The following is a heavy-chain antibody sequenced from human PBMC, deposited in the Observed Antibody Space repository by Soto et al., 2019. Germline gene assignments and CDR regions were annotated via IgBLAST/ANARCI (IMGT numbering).Heavy chain of an antibody. CDR2: IYWDDDK. V-gene: IGHV2-5*02. J-gene: IGHJ5*01. Sequence: QITLKESGPTLVKLTQTLTLTCTFSGFSLSTHGVGVGWIRQPAGKALEWLALIYWDDDKRYSASLNSRLTITKDTSKNQVVLTMTNVDPVDTATYYCAHAMLYCTGGSCSTWFDSWGPGTLVTVSS. CDR1: GFSLSTHGVG. D-gene: IGHD2-15*01. CDR3: AHAMLYCTGGSCSTWFDS.